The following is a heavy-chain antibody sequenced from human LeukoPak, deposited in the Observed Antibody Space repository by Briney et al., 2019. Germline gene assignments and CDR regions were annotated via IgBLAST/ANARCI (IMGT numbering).Heavy chain of an antibody. V-gene: IGHV3-21*01. D-gene: IGHD4-11*01. J-gene: IGHJ6*03. CDR1: GFTFSSYS. CDR2: ISSSSSYI. CDR3: ARENSNPGYYYMDV. Sequence: KPGGSLSLSCAASGFTFSSYSMNWVRQAPGKGLEWVSSISSSSSYIYYADSVKGRFTISRDNAKNSLYLQMNSLRAEDTAVYYCARENSNPGYYYMDVWGKGTTVTVSS.